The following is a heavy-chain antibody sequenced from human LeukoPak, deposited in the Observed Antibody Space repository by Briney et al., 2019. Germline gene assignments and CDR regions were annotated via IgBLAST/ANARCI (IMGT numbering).Heavy chain of an antibody. Sequence: SQTLSLTCAFSGDILSKNSAIWIWIRQSPARGLQWLGRTYYRSKLYNDYAVSVKSQITLNVDTSKNQFSLQLNSVTPEDTAVYYCARSSNLHYFDYWGQGTQVTVSS. J-gene: IGHJ4*02. CDR2: TYYRSKLYN. V-gene: IGHV6-1*01. CDR3: ARSSNLHYFDY. CDR1: GDILSKNSAI.